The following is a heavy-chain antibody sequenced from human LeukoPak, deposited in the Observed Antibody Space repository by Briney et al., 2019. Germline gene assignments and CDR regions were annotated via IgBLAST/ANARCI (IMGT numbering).Heavy chain of an antibody. Sequence: ASVKVSCKASGYTFTSYGISWVRQAPGQGLEWMGWISAYNGNTNYAQKLQGRVTMTTDTSTSTAYMELRSLRSDDTAVYYCARDQGFRCSSTSCYTLSYYYSMDVWGQGTTVTVSS. D-gene: IGHD2-2*02. CDR1: GYTFTSYG. J-gene: IGHJ6*02. CDR2: ISAYNGNT. V-gene: IGHV1-18*01. CDR3: ARDQGFRCSSTSCYTLSYYYSMDV.